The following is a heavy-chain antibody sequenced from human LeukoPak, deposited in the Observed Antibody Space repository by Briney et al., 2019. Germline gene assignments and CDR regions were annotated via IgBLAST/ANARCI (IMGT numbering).Heavy chain of an antibody. CDR1: GFTASSNH. J-gene: IGHJ4*02. V-gene: IGHV3-66*01. CDR2: IYSGGTI. CDR3: ARDGENHYYDY. D-gene: IGHD7-27*01. Sequence: GGSLRLSCAAPGFTASSNHMSWVRQAPGEGLEWVSVIYSGGTIYYADSVKGRFTISRDNSKNTVYLEMNSLRAEDTAVYYCARDGENHYYDYWGQGTLVTVST.